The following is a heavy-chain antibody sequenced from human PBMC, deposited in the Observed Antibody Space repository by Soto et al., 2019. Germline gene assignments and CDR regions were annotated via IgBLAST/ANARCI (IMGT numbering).Heavy chain of an antibody. Sequence: SETLSLTCAVYGGSFSGYYWSWIRQPPGKGLEWIGEINHSGSTNYNPSLKSRVTISVDTSKNQFSLKLSSVTAADTAVYYCARGRIHIRYFGATYFDYWGQGTLVTVSS. D-gene: IGHD3-9*01. CDR2: INHSGST. J-gene: IGHJ4*02. V-gene: IGHV4-34*01. CDR3: ARGRIHIRYFGATYFDY. CDR1: GGSFSGYY.